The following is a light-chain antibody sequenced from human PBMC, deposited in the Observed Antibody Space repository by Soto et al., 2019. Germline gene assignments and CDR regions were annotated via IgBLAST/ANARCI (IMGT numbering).Light chain of an antibody. V-gene: IGLV2-14*01. Sequence: QSALTQPASVSGSPGQSITISCTGTSSDVGGYNYVSWYQQHPGKAPKLMIYDVSXRPXXXXXXXSGSKSGNTASLTISGXXXXXXXXXXCSSYTSSSTLMVFGGGTKLTVL. CDR1: SSDVGGYNY. CDR2: DVS. CDR3: SSYTSSSTLMV. J-gene: IGLJ2*01.